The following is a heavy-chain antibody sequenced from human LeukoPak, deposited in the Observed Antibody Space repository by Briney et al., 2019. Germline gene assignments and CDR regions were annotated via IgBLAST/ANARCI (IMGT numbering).Heavy chain of an antibody. Sequence: GASVKVSCKASGGTFSSYAISWVRQAPGQGLEWMGGIIPIFGTANYAQKFQGRVTITTDESTSTAYMELSSLRSEDTAVYYCASGDIVVVPAAIRLGAFDIWGQGTIVTVSS. CDR1: GGTFSSYA. V-gene: IGHV1-69*05. J-gene: IGHJ3*02. CDR2: IIPIFGTA. CDR3: ASGDIVVVPAAIRLGAFDI. D-gene: IGHD2-2*02.